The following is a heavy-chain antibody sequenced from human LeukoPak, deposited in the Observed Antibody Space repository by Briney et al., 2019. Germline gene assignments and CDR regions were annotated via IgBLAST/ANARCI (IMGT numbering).Heavy chain of an antibody. CDR2: INHSGST. V-gene: IGHV4-34*01. J-gene: IGHJ4*02. D-gene: IGHD3-16*02. CDR3: ARIPYDCVWGSYRYNGFDY. Sequence: PSETLSLTCADYGGSFSGYYWSWIRQPPGKGLEWIGEINHSGSTNYNPSLKSRVTISGDTSKNQFSLKLSSVTAADTAVYYCARIPYDCVWGSYRYNGFDYWGQGTLVTVSS. CDR1: GGSFSGYY.